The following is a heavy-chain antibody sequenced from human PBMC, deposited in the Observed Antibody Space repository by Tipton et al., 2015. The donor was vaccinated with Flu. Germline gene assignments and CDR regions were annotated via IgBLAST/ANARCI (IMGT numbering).Heavy chain of an antibody. J-gene: IGHJ6*02. CDR2: IYYSGST. Sequence: LRLSCTVSGGSISSYYWSWIRQPPGMGLEWIGYIYYSGSTNYNPSLKSRVTISVDTSKNQFSLKLSSVTAADTAVYYCARHGYQLPLPWYYYYYYGMDVWGQGTTVTVSS. CDR1: GGSISSYY. CDR3: ARHGYQLPLPWYYYYYYGMDV. V-gene: IGHV4-59*08. D-gene: IGHD2-2*01.